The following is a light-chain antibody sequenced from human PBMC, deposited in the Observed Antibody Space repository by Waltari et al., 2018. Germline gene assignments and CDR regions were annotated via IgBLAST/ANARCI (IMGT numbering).Light chain of an antibody. J-gene: IGKJ1*01. CDR1: QSILSSSNNRNF. Sequence: DIVMTQSPNSRAVSLGERATISCKSSQSILSSSNNRNFLSWYQQKPGQPPKLLIYWASTRKSGVPDRFSGSGSGTDFTLTISSLQAEDVAVYYCQQYYSDKTFGQGTKVEIK. CDR3: QQYYSDKT. V-gene: IGKV4-1*01. CDR2: WAS.